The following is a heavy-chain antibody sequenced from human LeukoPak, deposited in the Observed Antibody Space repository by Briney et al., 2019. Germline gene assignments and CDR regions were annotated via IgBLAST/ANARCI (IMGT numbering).Heavy chain of an antibody. CDR1: GFSLSTSGVG. V-gene: IGHV2-5*02. J-gene: IGHJ4*02. D-gene: IGHD4-23*01. CDR2: IYWDDDK. Sequence: SGPTLVNPTQTLTLTCTFSGFSLSTSGVGVGWIRQPPGKALEWLALIYWDDDKRYSPSLKNRLTITKDTSKNQVVLTMISMDPVDTATYYCAHSLGGGNSCYFDYWGQGTLVTVSS. CDR3: AHSLGGGNSCYFDY.